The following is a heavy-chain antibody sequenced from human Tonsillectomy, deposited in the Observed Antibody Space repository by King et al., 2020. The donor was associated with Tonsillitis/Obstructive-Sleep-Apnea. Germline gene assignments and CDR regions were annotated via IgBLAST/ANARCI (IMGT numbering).Heavy chain of an antibody. D-gene: IGHD3-22*01. V-gene: IGHV3-33*01. J-gene: IGHJ5*02. Sequence: VQLVESGGGVVQPGRSLRLSCAASGFTFSDYGMHWVRQAPGKGLEWVAVIWFDGTNTYYADSVKGRFTISRDNSKNTLYLRMNSLRAEDTAVYYCARERYYYDSSGQGTWFDTWGEGTLGTVSS. CDR2: IWFDGTNT. CDR3: ARERYYYDSSGQGTWFDT. CDR1: GFTFSDYG.